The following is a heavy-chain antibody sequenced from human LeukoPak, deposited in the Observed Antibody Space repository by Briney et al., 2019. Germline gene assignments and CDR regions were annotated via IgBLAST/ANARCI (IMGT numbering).Heavy chain of an antibody. CDR1: GFTFSNYS. J-gene: IGHJ4*02. D-gene: IGHD7-27*01. CDR3: AREEGGKLGIDYYFDY. Sequence: GSLXLSCAASGFTFSNYSMNWVRQAPGKGLEWVSSISSSSIYIYYADSVKGRFTISRDNAKNSLYLQMNSLRAEDTAMYYCAREEGGKLGIDYYFDYWGQGTLVTVSS. CDR2: ISSSSIYI. V-gene: IGHV3-21*06.